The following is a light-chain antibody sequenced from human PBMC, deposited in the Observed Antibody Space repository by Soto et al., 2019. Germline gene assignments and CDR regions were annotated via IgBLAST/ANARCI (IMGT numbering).Light chain of an antibody. CDR1: SNDVGFYNL. J-gene: IGLJ1*01. Sequence: ALNQPASVYGSPGQSITISCSGTSNDVGFYNLVSWYQQYPDKVPKLMIFEGSKRPAGVSNRFSGSKSGNTASLTISGLQAEDEADYYCFSYSTSGTYVFGTGTKVTVL. V-gene: IGLV2-23*01. CDR2: EGS. CDR3: FSYSTSGTYV.